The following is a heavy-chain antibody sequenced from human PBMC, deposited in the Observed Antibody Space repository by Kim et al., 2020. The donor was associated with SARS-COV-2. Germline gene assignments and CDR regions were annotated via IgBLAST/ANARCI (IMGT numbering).Heavy chain of an antibody. CDR1: GGSFSGYY. Sequence: SETLSLTCAVYGGSFSGYYWSWIRPPGKGLEWIGEINHSGSTNYNPSLKSRVTISVDTSKNQFSLKLSSVTAADTAVYYCARGRWIFVGYYGMDVWGQGTTVTVSS. CDR2: INHSGST. D-gene: IGHD3-3*01. V-gene: IGHV4-34*01. CDR3: ARGRWIFVGYYGMDV. J-gene: IGHJ6*02.